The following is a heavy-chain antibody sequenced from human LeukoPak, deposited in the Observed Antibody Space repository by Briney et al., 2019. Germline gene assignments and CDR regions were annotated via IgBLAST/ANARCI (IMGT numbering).Heavy chain of an antibody. CDR1: GGTFSSYA. Sequence: RASVKVSCKASGGTFSSYAISWVRQAPRQGPEWMGGIIPIFGTANYAQKFQGRVTITADKSTGTAYMELSSLRSEDTAVYYCARTNPRLIVGATPLFDYWGQGTLVTVSS. V-gene: IGHV1-69*06. D-gene: IGHD1-26*01. CDR3: ARTNPRLIVGATPLFDY. J-gene: IGHJ4*02. CDR2: IIPIFGTA.